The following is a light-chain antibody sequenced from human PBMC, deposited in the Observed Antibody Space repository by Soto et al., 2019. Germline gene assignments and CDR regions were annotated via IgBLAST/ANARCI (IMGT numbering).Light chain of an antibody. CDR1: QGIRYA. CDR2: GAS. V-gene: IGKV1-17*01. Sequence: DIQMTQSPSSLSASVGDRVTITCRASQGIRYALGWYQQKPGTAPKRLIYGASILQNGVPSRFGGSGSGTEFTLTISSLQPEDFATYXCLQYNSPPLTFGQGTKVEI. CDR3: LQYNSPPLT. J-gene: IGKJ1*01.